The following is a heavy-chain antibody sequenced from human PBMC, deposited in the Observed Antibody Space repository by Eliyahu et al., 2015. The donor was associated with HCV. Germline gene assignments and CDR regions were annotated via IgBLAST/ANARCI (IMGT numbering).Heavy chain of an antibody. D-gene: IGHD1-26*01. CDR3: ARGSVGADNWFDS. CDR1: GFTFSIYG. Sequence: EVQLVESGGDLIQPGGSLRLSXAASGFTFSIYGMNWVRQAPGKGLEWISYISGSSSIIHYADSVKGRFTISRDNAKNSVYLQMNSLRVEDTAVFYCARGSVGADNWFDSWGQGTLVTVSS. V-gene: IGHV3-48*01. J-gene: IGHJ5*01. CDR2: ISGSSSII.